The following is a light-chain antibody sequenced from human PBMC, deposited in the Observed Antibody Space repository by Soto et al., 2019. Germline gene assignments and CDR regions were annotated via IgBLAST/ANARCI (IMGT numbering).Light chain of an antibody. CDR3: KSYAGSNTYV. Sequence: QSALTRPPSASGSPGQSVTISCTGTKNDIGVYDFVSWYQHHPGKAPRLIIYEVVQRPSGVPDRFSGSKSGNTAPLTVSGLQAADEADYFCKSYAGSNTYVFGSGTKVTVL. V-gene: IGLV2-8*01. CDR2: EVV. J-gene: IGLJ1*01. CDR1: KNDIGVYDF.